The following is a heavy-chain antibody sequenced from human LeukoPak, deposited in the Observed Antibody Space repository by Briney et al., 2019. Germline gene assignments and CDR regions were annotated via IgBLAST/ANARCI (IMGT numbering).Heavy chain of an antibody. CDR3: ARIEKGYSSSSDSPYYYYMDV. Sequence: EASVKVSCKASGYTFTSYGISWVRQAPGQGLERMGWISAYNGNTNYAQKLQGRVTMTTDTSTSTAYMELRSLRSDDTAVYYCARIEKGYSSSSDSPYYYYMDVWGKGTTVTVSS. V-gene: IGHV1-18*01. D-gene: IGHD6-6*01. CDR2: ISAYNGNT. CDR1: GYTFTSYG. J-gene: IGHJ6*03.